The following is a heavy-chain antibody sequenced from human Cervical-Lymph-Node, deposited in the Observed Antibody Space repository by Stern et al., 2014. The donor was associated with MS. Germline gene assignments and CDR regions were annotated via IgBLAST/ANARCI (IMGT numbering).Heavy chain of an antibody. CDR3: VKRGITEVRGVRLGDY. CDR1: GFTFSSYG. D-gene: IGHD3-10*01. CDR2: ISYDGSDT. J-gene: IGHJ4*02. V-gene: IGHV3-30*18. Sequence: QVQLVQSGGGVVQSGRSLRLTCKVSGFTFSSYGMHWVRQAPGKGLDWVSVISYDGSDTYYAESVKGRFTISRDNSKNTLYLEMRSLRPEDTAVYYCVKRGITEVRGVRLGDYWGPGTLVIVSS.